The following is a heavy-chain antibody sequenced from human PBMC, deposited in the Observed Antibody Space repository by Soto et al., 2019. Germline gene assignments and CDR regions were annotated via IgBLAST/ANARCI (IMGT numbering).Heavy chain of an antibody. CDR3: ARDPVYGDYEGGGDY. CDR1: GFTFSSYG. CDR2: IWYDGSNK. V-gene: IGHV3-33*01. Sequence: QVQLVESGGGVVQPGRSLRLSCAASGFTFSSYGMHWVRQAPGKGLEWVAVIWYDGSNKYYADSVKGRFTISRDNSKNELYLQMNSLRAEDTAVYYCARDPVYGDYEGGGDYWGQGTLVTVSS. D-gene: IGHD4-17*01. J-gene: IGHJ4*02.